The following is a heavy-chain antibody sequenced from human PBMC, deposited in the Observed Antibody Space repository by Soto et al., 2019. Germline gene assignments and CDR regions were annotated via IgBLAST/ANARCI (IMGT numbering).Heavy chain of an antibody. V-gene: IGHV1-3*01. CDR1: GYTFTSYA. J-gene: IGHJ4*02. CDR2: INAGNGNT. CDR3: ARDLEAHSTTVSDY. Sequence: ASVKVSCKASGYTFTSYAMHWVRQAPGQRLEWMGWINAGNGNTKYSQKFQGRVTITRDTSASTAYMELSSQRSEDTAVYYCARDLEAHSTTVSDYWGQGTLVTVSS. D-gene: IGHD4-4*01.